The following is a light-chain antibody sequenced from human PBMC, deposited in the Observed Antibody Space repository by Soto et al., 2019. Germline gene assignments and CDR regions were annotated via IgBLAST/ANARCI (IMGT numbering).Light chain of an antibody. V-gene: IGKV3-20*01. J-gene: IGKJ3*01. Sequence: EIVLTQSPGTLSLSPGDRGTLSCRASQTVSTSYLAWYQQKPGQAPRLLIYATSSRATGIPERFSGRGSGTDFTLTISRLEPEDFAVYYCQQYGSSPFTFGPGTKVDI. CDR2: ATS. CDR3: QQYGSSPFT. CDR1: QTVSTSY.